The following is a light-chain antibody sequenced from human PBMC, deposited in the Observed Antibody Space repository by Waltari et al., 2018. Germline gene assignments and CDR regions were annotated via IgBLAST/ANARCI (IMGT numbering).Light chain of an antibody. V-gene: IGKV3-15*01. Sequence: XIXMTQSPAXXSVSPGXRXTLSCRASQSVSSNLAWYQQKPGQAPRLPIYGASTRATGIPARFSGSGSXXEFTLTIXXMQSEDXXXXYCQQYNNWPYTXXXGXKLEIK. CDR3: QQYNNWPYT. CDR2: GAS. CDR1: QSVSSN. J-gene: IGKJ2*01.